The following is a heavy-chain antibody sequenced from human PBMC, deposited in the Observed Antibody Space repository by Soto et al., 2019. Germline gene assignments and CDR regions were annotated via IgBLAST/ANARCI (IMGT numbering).Heavy chain of an antibody. D-gene: IGHD3-3*01. CDR2: ISAYNGNT. J-gene: IGHJ5*02. CDR1: GYTFTSYG. Sequence: QVQLVQSGAEVKKPGASVKVSCKASGYTFTSYGISWVRQAPGQGVEWMGWISAYNGNTNYAQKLQGRVTMTTDTSTSAAYMELRSLRSDDTAVYYCANVVGVVSPDINWFDPWGQGTLVTVSS. V-gene: IGHV1-18*01. CDR3: ANVVGVVSPDINWFDP.